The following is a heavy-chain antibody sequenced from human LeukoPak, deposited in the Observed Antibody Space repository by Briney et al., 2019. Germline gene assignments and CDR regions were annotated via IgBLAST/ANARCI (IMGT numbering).Heavy chain of an antibody. CDR1: GGSISSGTYY. D-gene: IGHD1-26*01. V-gene: IGHV4-61*10. Sequence: SETLSLTCTVSGGSISSGTYYWSWIRQPAGKGLEWIGRIYKSGSTNCNPSLKSRVTISVDTPKNQFSLKLNSVTAADTAVYYCARQDGSGSYPFDYWGQGTLVTVSS. J-gene: IGHJ4*02. CDR2: IYKSGST. CDR3: ARQDGSGSYPFDY.